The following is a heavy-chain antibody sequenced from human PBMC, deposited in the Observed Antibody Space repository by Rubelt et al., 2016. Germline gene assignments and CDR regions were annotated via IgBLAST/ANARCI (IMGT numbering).Heavy chain of an antibody. J-gene: IGHJ4*02. Sequence: QVQLVQSGAEVKKPGASVKVSCKPSGYTFTGYYMHWVRQAPGQGLEWMGRIIPILGIANSAQNVQGRVTITADKSTSTAYMELGSLRSEDTAVYYCAMTPDFWSGETVAYWGQGTLVTVSS. CDR2: IIPILGIA. CDR3: AMTPDFWSGETVAY. V-gene: IGHV1-69*04. D-gene: IGHD3-3*01. CDR1: GYTFTGYY.